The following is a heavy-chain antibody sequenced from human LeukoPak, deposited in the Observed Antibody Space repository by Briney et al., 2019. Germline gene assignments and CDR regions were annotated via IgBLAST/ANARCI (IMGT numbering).Heavy chain of an antibody. D-gene: IGHD5-18*01. V-gene: IGHV4-59*02. Sequence: SETLSLTCTVSGGSGSSDSWSWIRQPPGQGLEWIGYISYSGSTSYNPSLKSRVTISVDPSKSQLSLKLRSVTAADPAVYYCARRTRSFSYNYGGASYYYYMDVWGKGTTVIVS. CDR2: ISYSGST. J-gene: IGHJ6*03. CDR1: GGSGSSDS. CDR3: ARRTRSFSYNYGGASYYYYMDV.